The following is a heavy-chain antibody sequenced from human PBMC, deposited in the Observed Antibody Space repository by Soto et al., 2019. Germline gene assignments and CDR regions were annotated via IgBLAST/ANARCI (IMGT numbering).Heavy chain of an antibody. CDR2: IYSGGST. V-gene: IGHV3-66*01. D-gene: IGHD2-15*01. J-gene: IGHJ3*02. CDR3: ARDPYCSGGSCYSAFGAFDI. CDR1: GFTVSSNY. Sequence: GGSLRLSCAASGFTVSSNYMSWVRQAPGKGLERVSVIYSGGSTYYADSVKGRFTISRDNSKNTLYLQMNSLRAEDTAVYYCARDPYCSGGSCYSAFGAFDIWGQGTMVTVSS.